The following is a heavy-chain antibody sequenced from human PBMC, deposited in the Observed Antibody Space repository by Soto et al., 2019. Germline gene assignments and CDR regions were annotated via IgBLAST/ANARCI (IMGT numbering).Heavy chain of an antibody. CDR2: ISSRSDSL. CDR3: ARDWDIVILSVPIPNYNYGMDV. J-gene: IGHJ6*02. Sequence: GGSLRLSCEGSGFTFSAYAMNWVRQAPGKGLEWVSYISSRSDSLYYADSVKGRFTISRDNAKNSVYLQVNNLRDEDTAVYYCARDWDIVILSVPIPNYNYGMDVWGQGTTVTVSS. CDR1: GFTFSAYA. V-gene: IGHV3-48*02. D-gene: IGHD2-15*01.